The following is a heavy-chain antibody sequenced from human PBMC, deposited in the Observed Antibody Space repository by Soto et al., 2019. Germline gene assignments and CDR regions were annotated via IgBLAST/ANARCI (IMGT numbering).Heavy chain of an antibody. D-gene: IGHD3-22*01. CDR1: GVTFSNTW. J-gene: IGHJ6*02. CDR3: TTGRVGVNTYGMDV. V-gene: IGHV3-15*01. Sequence: GGSLRLSCAASGVTFSNTWMTWARQAPGKGLEWSGRIKRKTDGGTTDYAEPVKGRFTISRDISKNTLYLQMNSLKPEDTAVYYCTTGRVGVNTYGMDVWGQGNTVTVSS. CDR2: IKRKTDGGTT.